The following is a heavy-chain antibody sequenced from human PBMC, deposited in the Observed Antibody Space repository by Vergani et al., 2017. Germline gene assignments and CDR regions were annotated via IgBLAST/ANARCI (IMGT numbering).Heavy chain of an antibody. Sequence: QVQLVESGGGVVQPGGSLRLSCAASGFTFSSYGMHWVRQAPGKGLEWVAFIRYDGSNKYYADSVKGRFTISRDNSKNTLYLQMNSLRAEDTAVYYCAKDPLAGYCSSTSCYTGAFDIWGQGTMVTVSS. CDR1: GFTFSSYG. CDR3: AKDPLAGYCSSTSCYTGAFDI. D-gene: IGHD2-2*02. CDR2: IRYDGSNK. J-gene: IGHJ3*02. V-gene: IGHV3-30*02.